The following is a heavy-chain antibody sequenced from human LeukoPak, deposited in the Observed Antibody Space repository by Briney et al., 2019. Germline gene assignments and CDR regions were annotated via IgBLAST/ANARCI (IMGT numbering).Heavy chain of an antibody. CDR2: IKQDGSEK. D-gene: IGHD4-23*01. J-gene: IGHJ4*02. Sequence: PGGSLRLSCAASGFTFSIYWMSWVRQAPGKGLEGVANIKQDGSEKYTVDSVKGRFTISRDNAKNSLYLQMNSLRAEDTAVYFCACRRWKTSAVDYWGQGTLVTVSS. V-gene: IGHV3-7*01. CDR1: GFTFSIYW. CDR3: ACRRWKTSAVDY.